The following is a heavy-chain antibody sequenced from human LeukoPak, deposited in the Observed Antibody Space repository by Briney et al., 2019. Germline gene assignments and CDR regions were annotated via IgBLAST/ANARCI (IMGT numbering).Heavy chain of an antibody. J-gene: IGHJ4*02. CDR2: ISSSGSTI. CDR1: GFTFSSYE. V-gene: IGHV3-48*03. CDR3: ATDSGGFWSGYYTIFDY. Sequence: PGGSLRLSCAASGFTFSSYEMNWVRQAPGKGLEWVSYISSSGSTIYYADSVKGRFTISRDNAKNSLYLQMNSLRAEDTAVYYCATDSGGFWSGYYTIFDYWGQGTLVTVSS. D-gene: IGHD3-3*01.